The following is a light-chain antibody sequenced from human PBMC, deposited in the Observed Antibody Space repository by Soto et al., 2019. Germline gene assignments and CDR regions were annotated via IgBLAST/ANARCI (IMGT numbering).Light chain of an antibody. CDR2: GAS. J-gene: IGKJ1*01. Sequence: ESVLTQSAGTLSLSPGERATLSCRASQSVSSSYLAWYQQKPGQAPRLLIYGASSRATGIPDRFSGSGSGTDFTLTISRLEPEDFAVYYCQQYGSSLRTFGQGTKV. V-gene: IGKV3-20*01. CDR3: QQYGSSLRT. CDR1: QSVSSSY.